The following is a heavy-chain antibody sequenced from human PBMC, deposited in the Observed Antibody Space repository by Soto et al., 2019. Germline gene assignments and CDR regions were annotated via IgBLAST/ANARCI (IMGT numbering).Heavy chain of an antibody. V-gene: IGHV1-69*13. D-gene: IGHD3-10*01. J-gene: IGHJ5*02. CDR3: ARVHSSGIFYFVDP. CDR2: IMPIFGTP. CDR1: GGTFDSYV. Sequence: SVEVSCQESGGTFDSYVSSWLRQALGQGLEWMGGIMPIFGTPNYAQKFRGRVTISADESTSTAYLELSSLTSDDTAVYYCARVHSSGIFYFVDPWGQGTLVTVSS.